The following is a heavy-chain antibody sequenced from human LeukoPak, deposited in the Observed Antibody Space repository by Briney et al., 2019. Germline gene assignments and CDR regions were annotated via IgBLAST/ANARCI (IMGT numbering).Heavy chain of an antibody. J-gene: IGHJ4*02. Sequence: GGSLRLSCAASGFTFSAYGMTWVRQAPGKGLEWVSYIHPDSSHIFYADSVKGRFTISRDNSENTLYLQMNSLRAEDTAVYYCAKDRRSNGDWGQGTLVTVSS. CDR3: AKDRRSNGD. CDR1: GFTFSAYG. CDR2: IHPDSSHI. D-gene: IGHD4-17*01. V-gene: IGHV3-21*05.